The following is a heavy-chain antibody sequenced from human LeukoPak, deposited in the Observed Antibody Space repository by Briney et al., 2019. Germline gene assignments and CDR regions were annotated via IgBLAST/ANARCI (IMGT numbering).Heavy chain of an antibody. CDR3: ASLRITMVRGVINHHYYFDY. J-gene: IGHJ4*02. CDR2: ISAYNGNT. CDR1: GYTFTSYG. D-gene: IGHD3-10*01. V-gene: IGHV1-18*01. Sequence: ASVKVSCKASGYTFTSYGISWVRQAPGQGLEWMGWISAYNGNTNYAQKLQGRVTMTTDTSTSTAYMELRSLRSDDTAVYYCASLRITMVRGVINHHYYFDYWGQGTLVTVSS.